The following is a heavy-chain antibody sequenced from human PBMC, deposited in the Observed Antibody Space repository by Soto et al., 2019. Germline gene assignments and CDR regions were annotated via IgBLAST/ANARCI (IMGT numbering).Heavy chain of an antibody. CDR3: AKRQGYRMDV. Sequence: EVQLLESGGGLVRPGGSLRLSCAASGLTFSSYAMTWVRQAPGRGLEWVAAITGSGDSTYYADSVKGRFTISRDNSKNTLYRQMNSLRDEDTAVYFCAKRQGYRMDVWGQGTTVTVSS. V-gene: IGHV3-23*01. J-gene: IGHJ6*02. CDR2: ITGSGDST. CDR1: GLTFSSYA.